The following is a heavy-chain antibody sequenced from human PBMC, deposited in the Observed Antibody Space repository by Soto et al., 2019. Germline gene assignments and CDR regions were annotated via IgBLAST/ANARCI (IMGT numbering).Heavy chain of an antibody. CDR3: ARDAVDYGSGSGFDY. CDR1: GFTFSSYS. D-gene: IGHD3-10*01. V-gene: IGHV3-48*01. Sequence: GGSLRLSCAASGFTFSSYSMNWVRQAPGKGLEWVSYISSSSSTIYYADSVKGRFTISRDNAKNSLYLQMNSLRAEDTAVYYCARDAVDYGSGSGFDYWGQGTLVTVSS. J-gene: IGHJ4*02. CDR2: ISSSSSTI.